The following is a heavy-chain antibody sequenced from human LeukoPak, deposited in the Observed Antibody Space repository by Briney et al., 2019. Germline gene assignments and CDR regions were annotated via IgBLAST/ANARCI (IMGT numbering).Heavy chain of an antibody. V-gene: IGHV3-30*02. J-gene: IGHJ6*03. CDR3: AKGSGWEMSYYYYYMDV. D-gene: IGHD1-26*01. CDR1: GFTFSSYG. CDR2: IRYDGSNK. Sequence: LPGGSLRLSCAASGFTFSSYGMHWVRQAPGKGLEWVAFIRYDGSNKYYVGSVKGRFTISRDSSKNTLYLQMNSLRAEDTAVYYCAKGSGWEMSYYYYYMDVWGKGTTVTISS.